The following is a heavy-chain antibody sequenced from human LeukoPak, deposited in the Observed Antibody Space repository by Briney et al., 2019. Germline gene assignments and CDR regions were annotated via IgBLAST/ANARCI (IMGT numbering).Heavy chain of an antibody. V-gene: IGHV4-59*12. CDR3: ARSITPSPAYSSGWYGAHYFDY. CDR1: GGSINSYY. Sequence: SETLSLTCTVSGGSINSYYWSWIRQPPGKGLECIGYIHYTGSTNYNPSLKSRVTISVDTSKNQFSLKLSSVTAADTAVYYCARSITPSPAYSSGWYGAHYFDYWGQGTLVTVSS. D-gene: IGHD6-19*01. CDR2: IHYTGST. J-gene: IGHJ4*02.